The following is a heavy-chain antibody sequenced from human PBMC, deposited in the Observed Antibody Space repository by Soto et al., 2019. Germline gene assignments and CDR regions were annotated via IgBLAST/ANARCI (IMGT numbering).Heavy chain of an antibody. J-gene: IGHJ6*03. V-gene: IGHV4-59*01. CDR3: ARDRDDFWSGYSEYYMDV. CDR2: IYYSGST. CDR1: GSSISSYY. D-gene: IGHD3-3*01. Sequence: SETLFFTWTVSGSSISSYYWSWIRQPPGKGLERIGYIYYSGSTNYNPSLKSRVTISVDTSKNQFSLKLSSVTAADKAVYYCARDRDDFWSGYSEYYMDVWGKGTTVTVSS.